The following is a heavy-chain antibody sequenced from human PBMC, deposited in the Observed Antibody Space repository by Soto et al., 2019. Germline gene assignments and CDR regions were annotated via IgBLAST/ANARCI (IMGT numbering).Heavy chain of an antibody. CDR1: GFTFSRYA. CDR2: LSKSGEST. Sequence: PGGSLRLSCAAFGFTFSRYAMNWVRQAPGKGLEWVSGLSKSGESTYYADSVKGRFTISRDNSKDTLYLQMNSLRAEDTAVYYCAKATRLDYWGQGTLVTVSS. V-gene: IGHV3-23*01. J-gene: IGHJ4*02. CDR3: AKATRLDY.